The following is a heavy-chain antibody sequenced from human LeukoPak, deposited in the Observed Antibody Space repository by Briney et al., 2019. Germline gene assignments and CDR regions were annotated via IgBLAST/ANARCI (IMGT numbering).Heavy chain of an antibody. Sequence: GISAYNGNTNYAQKLQGRVTMTTDTSTSTAYMELRSLRSDDTAVYYCARDCSSTSCYPWELDYWGQGTLVTVSS. V-gene: IGHV1-18*01. J-gene: IGHJ4*02. D-gene: IGHD2-2*01. CDR3: ARDCSSTSCYPWELDY. CDR2: ISAYNGNT.